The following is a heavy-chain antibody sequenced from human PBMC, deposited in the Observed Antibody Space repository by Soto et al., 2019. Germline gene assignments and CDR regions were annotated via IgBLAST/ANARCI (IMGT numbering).Heavy chain of an antibody. CDR2: ISWNSGSI. J-gene: IGHJ4*02. V-gene: IGHV3-9*01. D-gene: IGHD6-13*01. Sequence: SLRLSCAASGFTFDDYAMHWFRQAPGKGLEWVSGISWNSGSIGYADSVKGRFTISRDNAKNSLYLQMNSLRAEDTALYYCAKDTRSIAAAGIFDYWGQGTLVTVSS. CDR1: GFTFDDYA. CDR3: AKDTRSIAAAGIFDY.